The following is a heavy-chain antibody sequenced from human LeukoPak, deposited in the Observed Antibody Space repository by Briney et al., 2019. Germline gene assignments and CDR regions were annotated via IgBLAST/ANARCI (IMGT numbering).Heavy chain of an antibody. CDR3: ARVDGTVSLEY. CDR1: GGSISIGDYY. V-gene: IGHV4-30-4*01. D-gene: IGHD4-17*01. J-gene: IGHJ4*02. Sequence: SETLSLTRTVSGGSISIGDYYWSWIRPPPGKGLAWIGYIYYSGSTYYNPSLKSRITISVDTSKNQSSLQVCSVTATDTAVYYCARVDGTVSLEYWGQGTLVTASS. CDR2: IYYSGST.